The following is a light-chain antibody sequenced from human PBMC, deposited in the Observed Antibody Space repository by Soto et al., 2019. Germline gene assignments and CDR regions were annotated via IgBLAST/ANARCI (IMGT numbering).Light chain of an antibody. CDR1: QDIRSD. CDR3: LQHNSSPFA. Sequence: DIQMTQSPPSLSASVGDRVTITCRASQDIRSDLGWFQQRPGKAPERLIYAAFILESGVPSRFSGSRSGTEFTLTISSLQLEDFATYYCLQHNSSPFAFGPGTKVDIK. V-gene: IGKV1-17*01. CDR2: AAF. J-gene: IGKJ3*01.